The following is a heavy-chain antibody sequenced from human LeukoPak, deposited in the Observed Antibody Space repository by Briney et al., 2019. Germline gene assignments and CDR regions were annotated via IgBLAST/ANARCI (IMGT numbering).Heavy chain of an antibody. Sequence: PGGSLTLSCAASGFTFSSYAMSWVRQAPGKGLEWVSGIIDNGYITYYANSVRGRFTISRDKSKNSLFLQMNSLRAEDTAIYYCAKMGGQEVHNYYVAVWGKGTTVAVSS. CDR2: IIDNGYIT. V-gene: IGHV3-23*01. CDR1: GFTFSSYA. CDR3: AKMGGQEVHNYYVAV. J-gene: IGHJ6*03. D-gene: IGHD3-16*01.